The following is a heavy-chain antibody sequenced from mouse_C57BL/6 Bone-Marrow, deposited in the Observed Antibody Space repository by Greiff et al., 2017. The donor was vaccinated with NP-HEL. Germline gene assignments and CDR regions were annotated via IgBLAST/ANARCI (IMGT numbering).Heavy chain of an antibody. D-gene: IGHD2-5*01. CDR1: GFSLTSYG. V-gene: IGHV2-2*01. CDR3: ARNHYSNYVGYFDY. J-gene: IGHJ2*01. Sequence: VQLQQSGPGLVQPSQSLSITCTVSGFSLTSYGVHWVRQSPGKGLEWLGVIWSGGSTDYNAAFIFRLSISKDNSKSQVFFKMNSLQADDTAIYYCARNHYSNYVGYFDYWGQGTTLTVSS. CDR2: IWSGGST.